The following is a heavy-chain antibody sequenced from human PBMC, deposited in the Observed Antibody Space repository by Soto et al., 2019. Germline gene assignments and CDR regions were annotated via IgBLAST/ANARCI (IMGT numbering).Heavy chain of an antibody. Sequence: QVQLVESGGGVVQPGKSLRLSCAASGFIFSAYGMHWVHQAPGKGLEWVAVISYDLSNKYYVDSVKGRFTISRDNSKNTLYLQMNSLRAEDTAIYYCAKDLNTVRGGFDYWGQGTLVTVSS. CDR1: GFIFSAYG. CDR2: ISYDLSNK. V-gene: IGHV3-30*18. CDR3: AKDLNTVRGGFDY. D-gene: IGHD4-17*01. J-gene: IGHJ4*02.